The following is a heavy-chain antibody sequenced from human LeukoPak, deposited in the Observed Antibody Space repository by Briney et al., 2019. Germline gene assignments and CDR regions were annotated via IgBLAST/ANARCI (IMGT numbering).Heavy chain of an antibody. V-gene: IGHV1-8*01. CDR1: GYTFTSDD. CDR2: MNPNSGNT. D-gene: IGHD3-22*01. J-gene: IGHJ4*02. CDR3: ARTIYYAGSYYFDY. Sequence: GASVKVSCKASGYTFTSDDINWVRQATGQGLEWMGWMNPNSGNTAYAQKFQGRVTMTRDTSITTAYMELSSLRSEDTAVYYCARTIYYAGSYYFDYWGQGTLVTVSS.